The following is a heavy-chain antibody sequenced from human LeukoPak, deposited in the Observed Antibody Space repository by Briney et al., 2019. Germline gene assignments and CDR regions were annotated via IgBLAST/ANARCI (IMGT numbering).Heavy chain of an antibody. CDR1: GFTFSSYG. J-gene: IGHJ6*02. CDR3: RAVSSNFCVRGYSFGPYGMDV. V-gene: IGHV3-30*03. Sequence: GGSLRLSCAASGFTFSSYGMHWVRQAPGKGLEWVAVISYDGSNKYYADSVKGRFTISRDNSKNTLYLQMNSLRAEDTAVYQERAVSSNFCVRGYSFGPYGMDVWGQGTTVTVSS. D-gene: IGHD2-15*01. CDR2: ISYDGSNK.